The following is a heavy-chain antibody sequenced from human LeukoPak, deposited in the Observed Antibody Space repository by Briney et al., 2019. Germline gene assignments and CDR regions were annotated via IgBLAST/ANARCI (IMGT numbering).Heavy chain of an antibody. CDR1: GFTFSSYW. V-gene: IGHV3-74*01. J-gene: IGHJ6*03. Sequence: GGSLRLSCAASGFTFSSYWMHWVRQAPGKGLVWVSRINSDGSSTSYADSVKGRFTISRDNAKNTLYLQMNSLRAEDTAVYYCAKRRDSPYYMDVWGKGTTVTISS. CDR2: INSDGSST. D-gene: IGHD3-22*01. CDR3: AKRRDSPYYMDV.